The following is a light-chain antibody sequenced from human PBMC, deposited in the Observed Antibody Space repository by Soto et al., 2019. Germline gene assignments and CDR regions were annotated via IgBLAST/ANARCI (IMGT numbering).Light chain of an antibody. J-gene: IGLJ1*01. CDR2: EVS. CDR3: SSYAGNNTYV. Sequence: QSALTQPPSAPGSPGQSFTISCTGPSSDIGAYNYVSWYQQRPGKAPKLMIYEVSRRPSGVPYRFSGSKSGSTASLTVSGLHTEDEADYYCSSYAGNNTYVFGSGTKVTVL. V-gene: IGLV2-8*01. CDR1: SSDIGAYNY.